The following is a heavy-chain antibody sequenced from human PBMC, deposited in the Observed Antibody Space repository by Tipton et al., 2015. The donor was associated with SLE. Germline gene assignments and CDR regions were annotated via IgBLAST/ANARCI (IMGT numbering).Heavy chain of an antibody. CDR3: ARREQWLAFYYYYMDV. V-gene: IGHV4-61*01. CDR2: IYYSGST. D-gene: IGHD6-19*01. CDR1: GGSVSSGSYY. J-gene: IGHJ6*03. Sequence: TLSLTCTVSGGSVSSGSYYWSWIRQPPGKGLEWIGYIYYSGSTNYNPSLKSRVTISVDTSKNQFSLKLSSVTAADTAVYYCARREQWLAFYYYYMDVWGKGTTFTVSS.